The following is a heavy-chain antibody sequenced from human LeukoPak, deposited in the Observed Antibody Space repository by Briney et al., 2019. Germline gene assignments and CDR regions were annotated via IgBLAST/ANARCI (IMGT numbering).Heavy chain of an antibody. Sequence: GASVKVSCKASGYTFTSYGISWVRQAPGQGLEWMGWISAYNGNTNYAQKLQGRVTMTTDTSTSTAYMELRSLRSDDTAVYYCARDAVVVPAAENFDYWGQGTLVTVSS. V-gene: IGHV1-18*01. CDR2: ISAYNGNT. CDR1: GYTFTSYG. CDR3: ARDAVVVPAAENFDY. D-gene: IGHD2-2*01. J-gene: IGHJ4*02.